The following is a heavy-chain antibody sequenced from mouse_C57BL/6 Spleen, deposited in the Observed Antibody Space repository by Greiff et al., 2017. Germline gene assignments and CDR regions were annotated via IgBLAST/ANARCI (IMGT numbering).Heavy chain of an antibody. D-gene: IGHD1-1*01. V-gene: IGHV5-16*01. Sequence: DVHLVESEGGLVQPGSSMKLSCTASGFTFSDYYMAWVRQVPEKGLEWVANINYDGSSTYYLDSLKSRFIISRDNAKNILYLQMSSLKSEDTATYYCARGNYGSTWYFDVWGTGTTVTVSS. J-gene: IGHJ1*03. CDR1: GFTFSDYY. CDR3: ARGNYGSTWYFDV. CDR2: INYDGSST.